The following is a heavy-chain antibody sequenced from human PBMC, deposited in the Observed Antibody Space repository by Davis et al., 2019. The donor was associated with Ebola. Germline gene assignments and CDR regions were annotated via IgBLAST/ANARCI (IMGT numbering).Heavy chain of an antibody. CDR2: INPYNGNT. D-gene: IGHD3-9*01. J-gene: IGHJ6*02. V-gene: IGHV1-18*04. CDR1: GYTFTSYY. Sequence: ASVKVSCKASGYTFTSYYMHWVRQAPGQGLEWMGWINPYNGNTNYAQKLQGRVTMTTDTSTSTVYMELRSLRSDDTAVYYCARDILTAHIPLSYYYGMDVWGQGTTVTVSS. CDR3: ARDILTAHIPLSYYYGMDV.